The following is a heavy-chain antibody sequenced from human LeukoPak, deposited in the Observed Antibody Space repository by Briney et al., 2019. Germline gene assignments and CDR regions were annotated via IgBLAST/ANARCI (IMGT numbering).Heavy chain of an antibody. Sequence: GGSLRLSCAASGFIVSNNYMSWVRQAPGKGLEWVSALYSDGTTYYADSVKGRFTISRDNSKNTLYLQMNNLRAEDTAVYYCATAAYDSNGFTANHDYWGQGTLVVVSS. J-gene: IGHJ4*02. CDR3: ATAAYDSNGFTANHDY. CDR1: GFIVSNNY. CDR2: LYSDGTT. V-gene: IGHV3-53*01. D-gene: IGHD3-22*01.